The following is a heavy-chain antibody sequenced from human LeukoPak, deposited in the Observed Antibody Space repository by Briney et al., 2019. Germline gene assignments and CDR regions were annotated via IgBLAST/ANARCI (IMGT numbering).Heavy chain of an antibody. Sequence: ASVKVSCKVSGYTLTELSMHWVRQAPGKGLEWMGGFDPEDGETIYAQKFQGRVTMTEDTSTDTAYMELSSLRSEDTAVYYCAKDPIFSGSYGVFDYWGLGTLVTVSS. J-gene: IGHJ4*02. CDR1: GYTLTELS. CDR2: FDPEDGET. D-gene: IGHD1-26*01. V-gene: IGHV1-24*01. CDR3: AKDPIFSGSYGVFDY.